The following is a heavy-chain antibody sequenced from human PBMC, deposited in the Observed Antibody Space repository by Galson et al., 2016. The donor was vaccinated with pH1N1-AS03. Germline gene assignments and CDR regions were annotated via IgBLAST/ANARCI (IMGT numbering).Heavy chain of an antibody. CDR3: APSYHNDRSVER. D-gene: IGHD3-22*01. Sequence: SVKVSCKASGGTFSSYIFSWVRQAPGQGLEWMGRIIPIVGIGNQAQKFQGRVTITADKATTTAYMELSSLRSEDTAVYYCAPSYHNDRSVERWRQGPLVTVSS. CDR2: IIPIVGIG. V-gene: IGHV1-69*02. CDR1: GGTFSSYI. J-gene: IGHJ4*02.